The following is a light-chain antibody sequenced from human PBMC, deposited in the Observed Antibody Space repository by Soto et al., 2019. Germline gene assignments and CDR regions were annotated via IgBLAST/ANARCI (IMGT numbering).Light chain of an antibody. CDR3: QQYGSSPIT. J-gene: IGKJ5*01. CDR2: GAS. Sequence: EIVLTQSPGTLSLSPGERATLSCRASQSVTNNYLAWYQQKPGQAPRLLIDGASRRATAIPDRFSGSGSGTDFTLTISRLEPEDFAVFYCQQYGSSPITVGQGTRLEIK. V-gene: IGKV3-20*01. CDR1: QSVTNNY.